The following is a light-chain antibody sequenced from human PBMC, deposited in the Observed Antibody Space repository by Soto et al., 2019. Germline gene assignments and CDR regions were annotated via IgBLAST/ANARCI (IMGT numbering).Light chain of an antibody. J-gene: IGKJ5*01. CDR3: QQYGSSPSIT. CDR1: QSVSSSS. V-gene: IGKV3-20*01. CDR2: GAS. Sequence: EIVLTQSPGTLSLSPGERGTLSCRASQSVSSSSLAWYQQKPGQAPRLLIYGASSRATGIPDRFSGSGSGTDFTLTISRLDHEEFAVYYCQQYGSSPSITFGQGTRLEIK.